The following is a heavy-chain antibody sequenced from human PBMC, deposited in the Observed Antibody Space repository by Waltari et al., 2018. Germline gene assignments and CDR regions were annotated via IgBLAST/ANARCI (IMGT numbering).Heavy chain of an antibody. D-gene: IGHD1-7*01. CDR1: GYTFTSYD. CDR3: ARYIGTTWDYYMDV. V-gene: IGHV1-8*01. CDR2: KKPNSGKT. J-gene: IGHJ6*03. Sequence: QVQLVQSGAEVKKPGASVKVSCKASGYTFTSYDINWVRQSTGQGLEWMGWKKPNSGKTGYAKKFQGRGTMTRNTSISKAYMELGRLRSEDTAGYYCARYIGTTWDYYMDVWGKGTTVTVSS.